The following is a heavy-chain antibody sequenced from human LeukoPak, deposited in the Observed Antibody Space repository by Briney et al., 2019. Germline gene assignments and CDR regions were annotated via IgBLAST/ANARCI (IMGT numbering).Heavy chain of an antibody. J-gene: IGHJ6*02. CDR1: GFTFSSYG. CDR2: ISGSGGTT. V-gene: IGHV3-23*01. CDR3: AKDRMDV. Sequence: GMSLRLSCAASGFTFSSYGMHWVRQAPGKGLEWVSAISGSGGTTYYADSVKGRFTISRDNSKHTLYLQMNSLRAEDTAVYYCAKDRMDVWGQGTTVTVSS.